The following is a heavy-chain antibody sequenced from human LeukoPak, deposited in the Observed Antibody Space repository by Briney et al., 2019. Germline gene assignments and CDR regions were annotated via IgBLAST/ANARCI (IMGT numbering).Heavy chain of an antibody. Sequence: GGSLRLSCAASGFTFSSYAMSWVRQAPGMGLQWVSAMSSNGANTYYADSVKGRFTISRDNSKNTLYLQMNNLRAEDTALYYCARDASGPGYYFDLWGRGTLVTVSS. V-gene: IGHV3-23*01. CDR2: MSSNGANT. D-gene: IGHD3-3*01. CDR1: GFTFSSYA. CDR3: ARDASGPGYYFDL. J-gene: IGHJ2*01.